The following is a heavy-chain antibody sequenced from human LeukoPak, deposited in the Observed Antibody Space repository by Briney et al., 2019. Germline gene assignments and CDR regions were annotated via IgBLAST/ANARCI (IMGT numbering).Heavy chain of an antibody. Sequence: SETLSLTCTVSNGSISSGRYYWRWLRQPAGTGLEWIGRIFPSGSANYSPSLKSRVTISVDTSKNQFSLILNSVTAADTAVYYCARQAPLDGDFDFWGQGTLVSVSS. CDR2: IFPSGSA. CDR3: ARQAPLDGDFDF. V-gene: IGHV4-61*02. D-gene: IGHD3/OR15-3a*01. J-gene: IGHJ4*02. CDR1: NGSISSGRYY.